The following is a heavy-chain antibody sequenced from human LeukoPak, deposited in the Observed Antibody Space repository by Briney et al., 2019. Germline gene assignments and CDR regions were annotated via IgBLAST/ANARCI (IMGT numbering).Heavy chain of an antibody. D-gene: IGHD3-3*01. CDR3: ARVARITIFGATSWFDP. V-gene: IGHV4-34*01. CDR1: GGSFSGYD. CDR2: INHSGST. Sequence: SETLSLTCALYGGSFSGYDWSWIRQPPGKGLEWIEEINHSGSTNYNPSLKSRVTISVDTSKNQFSLKLSSVTAADTAVYYCARVARITIFGATSWFDPWGQGTLVTVSS. J-gene: IGHJ5*02.